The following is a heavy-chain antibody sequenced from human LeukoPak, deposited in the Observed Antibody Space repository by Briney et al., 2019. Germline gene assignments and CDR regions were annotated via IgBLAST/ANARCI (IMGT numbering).Heavy chain of an antibody. CDR1: GGSISSYY. CDR3: ARMDSYYYDNSGVFDY. J-gene: IGHJ4*02. CDR2: IYYSGST. Sequence: SETLSLTCTVSGGSISSYYWSWIRQPPGKGLEWIGYIYYSGSTNYNPSLKSRVTISVDTSKNQFSLKLSSVTAADTAVYYCARMDSYYYDNSGVFDYWGQGTLVTVSS. D-gene: IGHD3-22*01. V-gene: IGHV4-59*01.